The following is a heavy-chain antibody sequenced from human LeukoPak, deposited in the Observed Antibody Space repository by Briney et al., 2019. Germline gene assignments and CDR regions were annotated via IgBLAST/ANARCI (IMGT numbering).Heavy chain of an antibody. D-gene: IGHD6-13*01. CDR1: GGSISSSSYY. CDR2: IYYSGST. J-gene: IGHJ4*02. CDR3: ANGDIAAAGVFDH. Sequence: SETLSLTCTVSGGSISSSSYYWGWIRQPPGKGLEWIGSIYYSGSTYYNPSLKSRVTISVDTSKNQFSLKLSSVTAADTAVYYCANGDIAAAGVFDHWGQGTLVTVSS. V-gene: IGHV4-39*01.